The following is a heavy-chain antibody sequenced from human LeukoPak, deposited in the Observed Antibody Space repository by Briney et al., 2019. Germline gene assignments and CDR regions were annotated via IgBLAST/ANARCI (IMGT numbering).Heavy chain of an antibody. V-gene: IGHV4-4*02. CDR1: GGSVNSGNW. Sequence: PSGTLSLTCPVSGGSVNSGNWWSWVRQPPGKGLEWIGEIYHSGSTNYNPTLNSRVTISVDKSKNQFSLKLSSVTAADTAVYYCARGSPILGATRAFDYWGQGTLVTVSS. CDR3: ARGSPILGATRAFDY. J-gene: IGHJ4*02. CDR2: IYHSGST. D-gene: IGHD1-26*01.